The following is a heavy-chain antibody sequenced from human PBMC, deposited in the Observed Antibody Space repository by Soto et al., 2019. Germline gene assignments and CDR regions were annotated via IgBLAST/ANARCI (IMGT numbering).Heavy chain of an antibody. Sequence: EVQLVESGGGLVQPGGSLRLSCAASGFTLSDHYVDWVRQAPGKGLEWVARTRDKVHGHTTEYAASVKGRFTISRDDAKTLVNLEMNSLKTEDTAVYYCVRREYCNTPSCSLDYWGQGTLVTVSS. V-gene: IGHV3-72*01. J-gene: IGHJ4*02. CDR3: VRREYCNTPSCSLDY. CDR2: TRDKVHGHTT. D-gene: IGHD2-15*01. CDR1: GFTLSDHY.